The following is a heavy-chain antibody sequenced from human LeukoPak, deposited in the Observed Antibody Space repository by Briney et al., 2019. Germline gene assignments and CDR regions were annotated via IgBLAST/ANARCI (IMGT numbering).Heavy chain of an antibody. D-gene: IGHD2-15*01. CDR3: ASPPLAASSDY. CDR2: ISGSGGST. J-gene: IGHJ4*02. V-gene: IGHV3-23*01. CDR1: GFTFSSYA. Sequence: GGSLRLSCAASGFTFSSYAMSWVRQAPGKGLEWVSAISGSGGSTYYADSVKGRFTISRDNSKNTLYLQMNSLRAEDTAVYYRASPPLAASSDYWGQGTLVTVSS.